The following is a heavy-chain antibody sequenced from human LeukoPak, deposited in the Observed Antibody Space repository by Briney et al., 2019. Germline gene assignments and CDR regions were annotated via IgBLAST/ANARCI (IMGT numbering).Heavy chain of an antibody. Sequence: ASVKVSCKASGYTLTSYYMHWVRQAPGQGLEWMGIINPSGGSTSYAQKFQGRVTMTRDTSTSTVYMELSSLRSEDTAVYYCARLYCSSTSCSSTPDYWGQGTLVTVSS. J-gene: IGHJ4*02. CDR2: INPSGGST. V-gene: IGHV1-46*01. D-gene: IGHD2-2*01. CDR3: ARLYCSSTSCSSTPDY. CDR1: GYTLTSYY.